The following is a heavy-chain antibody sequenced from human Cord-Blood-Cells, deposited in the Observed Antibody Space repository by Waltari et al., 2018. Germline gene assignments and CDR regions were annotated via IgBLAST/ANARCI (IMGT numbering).Heavy chain of an antibody. V-gene: IGHV1-69*01. Sequence: QVQLVQSGAAVKKPGSSVKVSCKASGGTFSSYAISWVPQAPGQGLGWMGGIIPIFVTANYAQKFQGRVTITADECASTAYMELSSLRSEDTAVYYCARDRGAARPGDYFDYWGQGTLVTVSS. CDR1: GGTFSSYA. D-gene: IGHD6-6*01. CDR3: ARDRGAARPGDYFDY. CDR2: IIPIFVTA. J-gene: IGHJ4*02.